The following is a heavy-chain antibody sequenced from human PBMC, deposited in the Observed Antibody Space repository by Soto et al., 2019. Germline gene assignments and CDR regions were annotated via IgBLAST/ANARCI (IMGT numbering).Heavy chain of an antibody. D-gene: IGHD2-8*01. V-gene: IGHV3-23*01. CDR3: AKGRMVYDPLDAFDI. J-gene: IGHJ3*02. Sequence: GSLRLSCAASGGTFISYAMIWVRQAPVKGLEWVSAIIGSGGSTYYADSVNGRFTISRDNSKNTLYLQMNSLRAEDTAVYYCAKGRMVYDPLDAFDIWGQGTMVTVSS. CDR1: GGTFISYA. CDR2: IIGSGGST.